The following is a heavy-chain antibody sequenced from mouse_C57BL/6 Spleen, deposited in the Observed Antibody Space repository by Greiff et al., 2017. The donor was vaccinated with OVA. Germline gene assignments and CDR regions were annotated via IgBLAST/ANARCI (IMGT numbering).Heavy chain of an antibody. CDR2: IYPGSGST. CDR1: GYTFTSYW. V-gene: IGHV1-55*01. J-gene: IGHJ1*03. D-gene: IGHD2-4*01. CDR3: ARSGDYDVYWYFDV. Sequence: VQLQQPGAELVKPGASVKMSCKASGYTFTSYWITWVKQRPGQGLEWIGDIYPGSGSTNYNEKFKSKATLTVDTSSSTAYMQLSSLTSEDSAVYYCARSGDYDVYWYFDVWGTGTTVTVSS.